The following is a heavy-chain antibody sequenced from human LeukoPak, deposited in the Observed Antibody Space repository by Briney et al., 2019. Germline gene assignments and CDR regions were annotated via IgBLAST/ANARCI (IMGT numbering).Heavy chain of an antibody. D-gene: IGHD2-21*01. V-gene: IGHV3-7*01. Sequence: GGSLRLSCAASGFTFSIYWMTWVRQAPGQGREWVANIKEDGSAKYHVDSVKGRFTISRDNAKNSLYLQMNSLRVEDTAVYYCTRDTGCSGGACYSFYDYWGQGTLVTVSS. CDR1: GFTFSIYW. CDR3: TRDTGCSGGACYSFYDY. J-gene: IGHJ4*02. CDR2: IKEDGSAK.